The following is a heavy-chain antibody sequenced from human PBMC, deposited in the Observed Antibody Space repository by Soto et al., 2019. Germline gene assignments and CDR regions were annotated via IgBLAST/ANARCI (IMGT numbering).Heavy chain of an antibody. J-gene: IGHJ4*02. V-gene: IGHV4-34*01. CDR1: GGSFSGYY. Sequence: QVQLQQWGAGLLKPSETLSLTCAVYGGSFSGYYWSWIRQPPGKGLEWIGEINQSGSTNYNPSLNSRAPXPXDXXKHQLSLKLSSVPAPDTAVYYCAGTYSRSWSPFDSWGQGTLVTVSS. CDR3: AGTYSRSWSPFDS. D-gene: IGHD6-13*01. CDR2: INQSGST.